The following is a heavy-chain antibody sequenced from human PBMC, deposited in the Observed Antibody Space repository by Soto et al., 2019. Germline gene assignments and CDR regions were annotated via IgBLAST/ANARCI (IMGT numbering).Heavy chain of an antibody. CDR2: ISGSGGST. Sequence: GGSLRLSCAASGFTFSSYAMSWVRQAPGKGLEWVSAISGSGGSTYYADSVKGRFTISRDNSKNTLYLQMNSLRAEDTAVYYCAKDLGWYYDILTGYLPLDYWGQGTLVTVSS. D-gene: IGHD3-9*01. CDR3: AKDLGWYYDILTGYLPLDY. V-gene: IGHV3-23*01. J-gene: IGHJ4*02. CDR1: GFTFSSYA.